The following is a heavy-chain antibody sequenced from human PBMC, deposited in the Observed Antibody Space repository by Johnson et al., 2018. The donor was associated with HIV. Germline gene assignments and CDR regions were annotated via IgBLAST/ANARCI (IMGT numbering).Heavy chain of an antibody. CDR3: ASSVNVQGGYDI. Sequence: VQLVESGGGVVQPGRSLRLSCAASGFTVGSKYMIWVRLAPGEGLEWVSGISSDGRTHYPDSVKGRFSISRDNSKNTLSLQMNSVRADDTAVYFCASSVNVQGGYDIWGQGTMVTASS. CDR1: GFTVGSKY. J-gene: IGHJ3*02. V-gene: IGHV3-66*01. CDR2: ISSDGRT. D-gene: IGHD3-22*01.